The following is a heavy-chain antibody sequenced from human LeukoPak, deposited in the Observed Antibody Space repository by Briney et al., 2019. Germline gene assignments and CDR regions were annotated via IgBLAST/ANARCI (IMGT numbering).Heavy chain of an antibody. J-gene: IGHJ5*02. D-gene: IGHD6-13*01. V-gene: IGHV4-34*01. Sequence: PSETLSLTCAVYGGSFSGYYWSWIRQPPGKGLEWIGEINHSGSTNYNPSLKSRVTMSVDTSKNQFSLKLSSVTAADTAVYYCARLGGYSSSSGWFDPWGQGTLVTVSS. CDR2: INHSGST. CDR3: ARLGGYSSSSGWFDP. CDR1: GGSFSGYY.